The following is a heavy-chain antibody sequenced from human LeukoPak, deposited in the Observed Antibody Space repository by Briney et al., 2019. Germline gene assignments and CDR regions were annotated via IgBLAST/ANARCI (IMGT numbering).Heavy chain of an antibody. CDR3: AELGITMIGGV. V-gene: IGHV3-48*04. CDR2: ISSSGSTI. CDR1: GFTFSSYT. D-gene: IGHD3-10*02. J-gene: IGHJ6*04. Sequence: GGSLRLSCAASGFTFSSYTMNWVRQAPGKGLEWVSYISSSGSTIYYADSVKGRFTISRDNAKNSLYLQMNSLRAEDTAVYYCAELGITMIGGVWGKGTTVTISS.